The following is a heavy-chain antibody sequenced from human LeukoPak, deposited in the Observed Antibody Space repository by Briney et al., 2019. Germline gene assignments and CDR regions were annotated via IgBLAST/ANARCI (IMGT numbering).Heavy chain of an antibody. CDR2: VYAGGSVA. CDR1: GFSFSTFA. J-gene: IGHJ5*02. D-gene: IGHD2-21*02. V-gene: IGHV3-23*03. Sequence: PGGSLRLSCTASGFSFSTFAMAWVRQAPGRGLDWVSGVYAGGSVANYAGSVKGRFTISRDNSKNTLYLQMNSLRVEDMAVYYCAKDLTFGDGRWEFDAWGQGSLVTVSS. CDR3: AKDLTFGDGRWEFDA.